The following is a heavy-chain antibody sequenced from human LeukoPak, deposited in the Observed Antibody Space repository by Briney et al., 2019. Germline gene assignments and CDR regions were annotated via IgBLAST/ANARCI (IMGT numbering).Heavy chain of an antibody. Sequence: GASVKVSCKASGYTFTSYGISWVRQAPGQGLEWMGWISAYNGNTNYAQKLQGRVTMTTDTSTSTAYMELRSLRSDDTAVYYCARVPSQAHYYYYYYGMDVWGQGTTVTVSS. CDR3: ARVPSQAHYYYYYYGMDV. V-gene: IGHV1-18*01. CDR1: GYTFTSYG. CDR2: ISAYNGNT. J-gene: IGHJ6*02.